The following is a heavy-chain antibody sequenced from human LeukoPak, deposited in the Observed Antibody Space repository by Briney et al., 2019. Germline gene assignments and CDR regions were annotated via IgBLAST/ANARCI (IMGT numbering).Heavy chain of an antibody. J-gene: IGHJ4*02. CDR1: GFTFSSYV. D-gene: IGHD6-13*01. CDR3: AKTRPLDSSSWSHGDY. Sequence: PGGSLRLSCAASGFTFSSYVMSWVRQAPGKGLEWVSVSSGSGGSTYHADSVKGRFTISRDNSKNTLYLQMNSLRAEDTAVYYCAKTRPLDSSSWSHGDYWGQGTLVTVSS. V-gene: IGHV3-23*01. CDR2: SSGSGGST.